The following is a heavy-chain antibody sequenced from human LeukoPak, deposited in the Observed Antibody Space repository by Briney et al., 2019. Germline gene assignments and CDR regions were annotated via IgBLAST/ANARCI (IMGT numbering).Heavy chain of an antibody. CDR1: GLTFSDSA. D-gene: IGHD5-12*01. Sequence: PGGSLRLSCAASGLTFSDSAIHWVRQASGKGLEWVGRIRSKANNYATGYAASVKGRFTFSRDDSKNTAYLQMNSLKTEDTAVYYCISHYSGPDYWGQGTLVTVSS. CDR3: ISHYSGPDY. V-gene: IGHV3-73*01. CDR2: IRSKANNYAT. J-gene: IGHJ4*02.